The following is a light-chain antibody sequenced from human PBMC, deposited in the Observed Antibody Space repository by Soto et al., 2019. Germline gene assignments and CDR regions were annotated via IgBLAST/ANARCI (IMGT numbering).Light chain of an antibody. CDR2: EVS. V-gene: IGLV2-8*01. CDR3: SSYAGNNNVV. J-gene: IGLJ2*01. CDR1: SSDVGDYKF. Sequence: QCALTQPPSASGSPGQSVTISCTGTSSDVGDYKFVSWYQQHPGKAPKLMIYEVSRRPSGVPDRFSGSKSGNTASLTVSGLQAEDEADYYCSSYAGNNNVVVGGGTKLTVL.